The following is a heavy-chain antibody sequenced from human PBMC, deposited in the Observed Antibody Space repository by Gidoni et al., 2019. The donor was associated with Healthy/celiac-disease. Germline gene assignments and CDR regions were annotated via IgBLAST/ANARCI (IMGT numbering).Heavy chain of an antibody. V-gene: IGHV3-23*01. J-gene: IGHJ4*02. CDR1: GFTFSSYA. CDR3: AKYSGSYYGDFDY. D-gene: IGHD1-26*01. CDR2: SSGSGGST. Sequence: EVQLLESGGGLVQPGGSLILSFAASGFTFSSYAISWVSQAPGKGLEWVSASSGSGGSTYYADSVKGRFTISRDNSKNTLYLQMNSLRAEDTAVYYCAKYSGSYYGDFDYWGQGTLVTVSS.